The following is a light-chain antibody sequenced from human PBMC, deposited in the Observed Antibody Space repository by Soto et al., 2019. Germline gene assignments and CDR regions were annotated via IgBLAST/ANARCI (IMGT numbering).Light chain of an antibody. CDR1: QNILYNSYNKNY. V-gene: IGKV4-1*01. J-gene: IGKJ4*01. Sequence: DIVMTQSPDSLAVSLGERATINCKSSQNILYNSYNKNYLAWYQQRPGQPPKLLISWASTRESGVPDRFSGSGSGTDFTLTISSLQAEDAAVYYCQQYYSSPLTFGGGTKVDIK. CDR3: QQYYSSPLT. CDR2: WAS.